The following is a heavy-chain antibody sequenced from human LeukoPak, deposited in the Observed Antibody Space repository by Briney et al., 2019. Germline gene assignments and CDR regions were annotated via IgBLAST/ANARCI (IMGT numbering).Heavy chain of an antibody. D-gene: IGHD3-10*01. J-gene: IGHJ4*02. CDR1: GFTFSSYA. Sequence: GRSLRLSCAASGFTFSSYAMHWVRQAPGKGLEWVAVISYGGSNKYYADSVKGRFTISRDNSKNTLYLQMNSLRAEDTAVYYCARDNIGDFFDYWGQGTLVTVSS. CDR2: ISYGGSNK. CDR3: ARDNIGDFFDY. V-gene: IGHV3-30-3*01.